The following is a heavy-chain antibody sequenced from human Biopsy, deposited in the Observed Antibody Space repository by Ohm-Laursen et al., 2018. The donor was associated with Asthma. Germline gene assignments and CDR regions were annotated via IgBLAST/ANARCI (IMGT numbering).Heavy chain of an antibody. Sequence: SLTLSLTASGFTLSSNSMHWLRHSPGRGPEYVAFIATDGTNRFYADSVKGRFTVSRDNPKRTLYLHMIAVRAEGKGVYYCVKDHSAGFHYFDAWGQGARVTVSS. J-gene: IGHJ4*02. CDR3: VKDHSAGFHYFDA. D-gene: IGHD2/OR15-2a*01. CDR1: GFTLSSNS. CDR2: IATDGTNR. V-gene: IGHV3-64D*08.